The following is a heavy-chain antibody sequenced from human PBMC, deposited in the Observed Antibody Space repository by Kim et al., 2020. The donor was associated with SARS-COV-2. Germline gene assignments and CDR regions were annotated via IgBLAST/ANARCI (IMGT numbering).Heavy chain of an antibody. J-gene: IGHJ3*02. CDR1: GSSISSGYY. D-gene: IGHD6-19*01. CDR2: IYHSGST. V-gene: IGHV4-38-2*02. CDR3: AREGYSSGWSHDAFDI. Sequence: SETLSLTCTVSGSSISSGYYWGWIRQPPGKGLEWIGSIYHSGSTYYNPSLKSRVTISVDTSKNQFSLKLSSVTAADTAVYYCAREGYSSGWSHDAFDIWGQGTMVTVSS.